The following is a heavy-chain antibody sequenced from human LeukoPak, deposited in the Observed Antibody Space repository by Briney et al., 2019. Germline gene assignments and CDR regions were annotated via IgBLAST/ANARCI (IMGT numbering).Heavy chain of an antibody. CDR1: GFTFSDHY. CDR2: TRNKANSYTT. Sequence: GGSLRLSCAASGFTFSDHYMDWVRQAPGKGLEWVGRTRNKANSYTTEYAASVKGRFTISRDDSKNSLYLQMNSLKTEDTAVYYRARNKGYSSSWTPFDYWGQGTLVTVSS. J-gene: IGHJ4*02. D-gene: IGHD6-13*01. V-gene: IGHV3-72*01. CDR3: ARNKGYSSSWTPFDY.